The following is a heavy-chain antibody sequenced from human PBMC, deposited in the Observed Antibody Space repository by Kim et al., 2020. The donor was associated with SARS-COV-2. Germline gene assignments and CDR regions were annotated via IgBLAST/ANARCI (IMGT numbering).Heavy chain of an antibody. Sequence: GGSLRLSCAASGFTFSRYGMHWVRQAPGKGQEWVAGISYDGSNKYYADPVKGRFTIYRDNSKNTVYLQMNSLRAEDTAVYYSACGEVPAAYSYYYGMEVWGRGTTVTVS. V-gene: IGHV3-30*03. D-gene: IGHD2-2*01. CDR3: ACGEVPAAYSYYYGMEV. CDR2: ISYDGSNK. J-gene: IGHJ6*02. CDR1: GFTFSRYG.